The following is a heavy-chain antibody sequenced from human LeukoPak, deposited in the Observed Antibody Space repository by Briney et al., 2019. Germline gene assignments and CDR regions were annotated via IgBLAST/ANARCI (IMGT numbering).Heavy chain of an antibody. CDR2: IWYDGSNK. D-gene: IGHD3-22*01. CDR3: AKTPSDYYDSSGYYSIGY. Sequence: GRSLRLSCAASGFTFSSYGMHWVRQAPGKGLEWVAVIWYDGSNKYYADSVKGRFTISRDNSKNTLYLQMNSLRAEDTAVYYCAKTPSDYYDSSGYYSIGYWGQGTLVTVSS. V-gene: IGHV3-33*06. J-gene: IGHJ4*02. CDR1: GFTFSSYG.